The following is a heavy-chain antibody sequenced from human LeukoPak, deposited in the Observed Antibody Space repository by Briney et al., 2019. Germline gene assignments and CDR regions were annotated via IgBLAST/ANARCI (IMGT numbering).Heavy chain of an antibody. CDR2: INHSGST. V-gene: IGHV4-34*01. Sequence: TSETLSLTCAVYGGSFSGYYWSWIRQPPGKGLEWIGEINHSGSTNYNPSLKSRVTISVDTSKNQFSLKLSSVTAADTAVYYCARIRWGSDYWGQGTLVTVSS. CDR3: ARIRWGSDY. CDR1: GGSFSGYY. D-gene: IGHD3-16*01. J-gene: IGHJ4*02.